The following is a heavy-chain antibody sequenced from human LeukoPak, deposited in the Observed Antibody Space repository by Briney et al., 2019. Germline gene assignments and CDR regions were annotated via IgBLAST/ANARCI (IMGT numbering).Heavy chain of an antibody. J-gene: IGHJ3*02. D-gene: IGHD3-16*02. V-gene: IGHV3-23*01. CDR3: ARVNRGDAFDI. Sequence: GGSLRLSCAASGFTFSSYAMNWVRQAPGQGLEWVSGISGSGGSTYYADSVKGRFTISRDNSKNTLYLQMNSLRAEDTAVYYCARVNRGDAFDIWGQGTLVTVSS. CDR1: GFTFSSYA. CDR2: ISGSGGST.